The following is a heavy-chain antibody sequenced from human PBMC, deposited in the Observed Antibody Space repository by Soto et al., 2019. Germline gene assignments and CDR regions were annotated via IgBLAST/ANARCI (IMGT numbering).Heavy chain of an antibody. J-gene: IGHJ4*02. CDR3: ARHPGYSVPTVYATHYFNN. CDR1: GGSISGTNYY. V-gene: IGHV4-39*01. CDR2: IYYDEST. D-gene: IGHD4-17*01. Sequence: QLQLQESGPGLVKPSETLPLTCSVSGGSISGTNYYWGWIRQPPGKGLEWIGTIYYDESTFYNPSLKSRVTISVDTSKNQFSLKLSSVTAADTAVYYCARHPGYSVPTVYATHYFNNWGQGILVTVSS.